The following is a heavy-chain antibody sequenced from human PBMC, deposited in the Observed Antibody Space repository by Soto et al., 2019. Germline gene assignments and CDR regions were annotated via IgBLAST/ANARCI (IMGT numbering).Heavy chain of an antibody. CDR1: VGSLSSYY. D-gene: IGHD6-19*01. CDR2: FYYSGST. Sequence: HSETPYLTCTVSVGSLSSYYWSWIRQPPGKGLEWIGCFYYSGSTNYNPSLKSRVTISVDTSKKQFSLKLSSVTAADTAVYYCARGGWKLFDYWGQGTLVTVSS. CDR3: ARGGWKLFDY. V-gene: IGHV4-59*01. J-gene: IGHJ4*02.